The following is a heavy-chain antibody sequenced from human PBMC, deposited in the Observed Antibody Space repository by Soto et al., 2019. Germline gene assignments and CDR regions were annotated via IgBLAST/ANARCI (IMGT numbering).Heavy chain of an antibody. J-gene: IGHJ4*02. CDR2: ISYDGTEK. CDR3: AKDGHYGDPPDY. V-gene: IGHV3-30*18. Sequence: QVQLVESGGGVVQPGRSLSLSCAASGFTLRSYGMYWVRQAPGKGLECVAVISYDGTEKYYADSVKGRFTISRDTSKNTLYLQMNSLRAEDTAVYYCAKDGHYGDPPDYWGQGNLVTVSS. D-gene: IGHD4-17*01. CDR1: GFTLRSYG.